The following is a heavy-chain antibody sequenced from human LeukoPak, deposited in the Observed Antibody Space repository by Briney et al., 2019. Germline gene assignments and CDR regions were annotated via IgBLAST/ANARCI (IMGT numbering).Heavy chain of an antibody. Sequence: SETLSLTCTVSGGSISSYYWSWIRQPPGKGLEWIGEINHSGSTNYNPSLKSRVTISVDTSKNQFSLKLSSVTAADTAVYYCARIRAKGSVAPYWGQGTLVTVSS. J-gene: IGHJ4*02. CDR1: GGSISSYY. D-gene: IGHD6-19*01. CDR3: ARIRAKGSVAPY. CDR2: INHSGST. V-gene: IGHV4-34*01.